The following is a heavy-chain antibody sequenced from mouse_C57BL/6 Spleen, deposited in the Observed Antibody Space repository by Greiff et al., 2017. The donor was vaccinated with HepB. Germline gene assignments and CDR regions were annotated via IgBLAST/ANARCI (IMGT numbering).Heavy chain of an antibody. Sequence: EVKLMESGPELVKPGASVKIPCKASGYTFTDYNMDWVKQSHGKSLEWIGDINPNNGGTIYNQKFKGKATLTVDKSSSTAYMELRSLTSEDTAVYYCARSALSITTVPRRYFDVWGTGTTVTVSS. CDR2: INPNNGGT. V-gene: IGHV1-18*01. CDR1: GYTFTDYN. J-gene: IGHJ1*03. CDR3: ARSALSITTVPRRYFDV. D-gene: IGHD1-1*01.